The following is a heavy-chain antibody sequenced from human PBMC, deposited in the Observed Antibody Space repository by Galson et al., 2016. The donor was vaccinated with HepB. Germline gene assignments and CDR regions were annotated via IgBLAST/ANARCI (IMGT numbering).Heavy chain of an antibody. V-gene: IGHV3-48*02. Sequence: SLRLSCAASGFTFSTYSMTWVRQAPGKGLEWISYISRSSSDSFYADSVKCRFHISRDNAKNSLYLKMSSLTDDDTAVYYCARGEIGTLPYYYFGMDVWGQGTTVTVSS. CDR2: ISRSSSDS. CDR1: GFTFSTYS. CDR3: ARGEIGTLPYYYFGMDV. J-gene: IGHJ6*02. D-gene: IGHD1-1*01.